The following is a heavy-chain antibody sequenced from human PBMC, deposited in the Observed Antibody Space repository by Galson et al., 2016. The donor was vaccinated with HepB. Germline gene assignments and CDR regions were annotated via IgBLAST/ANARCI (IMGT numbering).Heavy chain of an antibody. CDR1: EFTFSSHS. CDR3: AREYGQRVNFDC. CDR2: IDRSSSTI. V-gene: IGHV3-48*01. J-gene: IGHJ4*02. D-gene: IGHD3-10*01. Sequence: SLRLSCAASEFTFSSHSMNWVRQAPGKGLEWVSYIDRSSSTIYYADSVKGRFTISRDNAKNSLYLQMNSLIVEDTAVYYCAREYGQRVNFDCWGQGTLVTVSS.